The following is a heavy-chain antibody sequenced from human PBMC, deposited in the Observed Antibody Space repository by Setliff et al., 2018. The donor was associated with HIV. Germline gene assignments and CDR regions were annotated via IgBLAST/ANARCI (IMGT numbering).Heavy chain of an antibody. J-gene: IGHJ5*02. CDR1: GYTFTSNG. CDR2: ISAYNGNT. Sequence: ASVKVSCKASGYTFTSNGVTWVRQAPGQGLEWMGWISAYNGNTNYAQKFHGRVTMTRDTSISTAYMELSSLKSDDTAVYYCARGADHFDTSGYYSFFGPWGQGTLVTVSS. D-gene: IGHD3-22*01. V-gene: IGHV1-18*01. CDR3: ARGADHFDTSGYYSFFGP.